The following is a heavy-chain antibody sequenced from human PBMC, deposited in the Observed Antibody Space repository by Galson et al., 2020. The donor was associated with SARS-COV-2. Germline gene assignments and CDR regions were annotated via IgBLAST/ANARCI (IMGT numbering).Heavy chain of an antibody. J-gene: IGHJ4*02. Sequence: TGGSLRLSCTASGFTFSGYVMHWVRQAPGKGLEWLTAISSNGNNKYYADSVKGRFTISRDNSKNTLYLQMNSLRAEDTAVYYCARRPTGMSTDYWGQGTLVTVSS. CDR3: ARRPTGMSTDY. CDR2: ISSNGNNK. V-gene: IGHV3-30-3*01. CDR1: GFTFSGYV.